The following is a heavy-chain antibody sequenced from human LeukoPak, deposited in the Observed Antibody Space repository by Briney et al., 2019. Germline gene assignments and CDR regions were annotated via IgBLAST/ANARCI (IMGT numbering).Heavy chain of an antibody. D-gene: IGHD3-22*01. CDR3: ARIYYYDSSGYLSPYFFDY. Sequence: GGSLRLSCAASGFTFDDYAMSWVRQVPGKGLEWVSGINWNGDNTGYADSVKGRFTISRDNAKNSLYLQMNSLRAEDTALYYCARIYYYDSSGYLSPYFFDYWGQGTLVTVSS. J-gene: IGHJ4*02. CDR2: INWNGDNT. V-gene: IGHV3-20*04. CDR1: GFTFDDYA.